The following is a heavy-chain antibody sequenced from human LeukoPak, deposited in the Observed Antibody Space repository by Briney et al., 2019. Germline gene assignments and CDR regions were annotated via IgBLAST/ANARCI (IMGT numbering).Heavy chain of an antibody. D-gene: IGHD1-26*01. CDR2: IYYSGST. J-gene: IGHJ2*01. CDR1: GGSISSYY. CDR3: ARSFLGDWYFDL. V-gene: IGHV4-59*01. Sequence: PSETLSLTCTVSGGSISSYYWSRIRQPPGMRLEWIGYIYYSGSTNYSPSLKNRVTISVDTSKDQFSLRLTSVTAADTAMYYCARSFLGDWYFDLWGRGTLVTVSS.